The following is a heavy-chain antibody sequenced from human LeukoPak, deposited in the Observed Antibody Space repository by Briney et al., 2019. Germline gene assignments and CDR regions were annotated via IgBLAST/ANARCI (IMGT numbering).Heavy chain of an antibody. Sequence: WGSLTPYCAASGVTFRGFWMRLGRQAPGKGLEWVANIQQNGIEKYSVEGRFTISRDNVNSLLYLRINSLRADDTAMYYCARDRDGKDLWGQGTLVTVSS. CDR2: IQQNGIEK. V-gene: IGHV3-7*03. CDR1: GVTFRGFW. J-gene: IGHJ5*02. CDR3: ARDRDGKDL. D-gene: IGHD1-1*01.